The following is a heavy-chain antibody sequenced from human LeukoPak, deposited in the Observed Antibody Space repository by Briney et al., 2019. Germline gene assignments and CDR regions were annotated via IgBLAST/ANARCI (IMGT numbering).Heavy chain of an antibody. V-gene: IGHV3-23*01. D-gene: IGHD3-22*01. J-gene: IGHJ5*01. CDR3: ATGYSDSLRSPLDS. CDR2: ISGSSAST. CDR1: GFTFSTYA. Sequence: GGSLRLSCAASGFTFSTYAMNWVRQAPGKGLEWVSGISGSSASTYYADSVKGRFTISRDNSKNTLYVQMNSLRAEDTAVYYCATGYSDSLRSPLDSWGQGTLVTVSS.